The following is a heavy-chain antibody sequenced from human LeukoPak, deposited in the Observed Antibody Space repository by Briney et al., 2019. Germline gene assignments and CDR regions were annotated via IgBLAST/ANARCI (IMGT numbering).Heavy chain of an antibody. CDR1: GYTFNGYY. CDR3: ARDSRFGEYHFDY. V-gene: IGHV1-2*02. Sequence: ASVKVPCKASGYTFNGYYMHWVRQAPGQGLEWMGWINPNSGGTNYAQKFQGRVTMTRDTSISTAYMELSRLRSDDTAVYYCARDSRFGEYHFDYWGQGTLVTVSS. D-gene: IGHD3-10*01. CDR2: INPNSGGT. J-gene: IGHJ4*02.